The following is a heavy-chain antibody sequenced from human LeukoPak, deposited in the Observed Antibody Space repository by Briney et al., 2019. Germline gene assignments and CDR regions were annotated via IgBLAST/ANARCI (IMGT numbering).Heavy chain of an antibody. CDR1: GFTFSSYG. Sequence: GRSLRLSCAASGFTFSSYGMHWVRQAPGKGLGWVAVIWYDGSNKYYADSVKGRFTISRDNSKNTLYLQMNSLRAEDTAVYYCARDNLYCSGGSCYFGDPLAYYFDYWGQGTLVTISS. CDR3: ARDNLYCSGGSCYFGDPLAYYFDY. D-gene: IGHD2-15*01. CDR2: IWYDGSNK. J-gene: IGHJ4*02. V-gene: IGHV3-33*01.